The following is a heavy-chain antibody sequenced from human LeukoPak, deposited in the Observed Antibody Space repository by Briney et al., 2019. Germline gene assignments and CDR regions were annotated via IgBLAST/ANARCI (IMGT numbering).Heavy chain of an antibody. J-gene: IGHJ4*02. V-gene: IGHV3-53*01. CDR1: GFTVSSIY. CDR2: IYSGGST. D-gene: IGHD3-10*01. Sequence: PGGSLRLSCAASGFTVSSIYMSWVRQAPGKGLEWVSVIYSGGSTYYADSVKGRFTISRDNSKNTLYLQMNSLRAEDTAVYYCAREMVRGVIVYWGQGTLVTVSS. CDR3: AREMVRGVIVY.